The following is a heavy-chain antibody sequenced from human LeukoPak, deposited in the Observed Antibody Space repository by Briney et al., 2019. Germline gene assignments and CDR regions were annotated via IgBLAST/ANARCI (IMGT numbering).Heavy chain of an antibody. D-gene: IGHD3-22*01. CDR1: GYTFTSYG. J-gene: IGHJ4*02. V-gene: IGHV1-18*01. CDR2: ISAYNGNT. CDR3: ARDSPFDSGYYYVAGSDFDY. Sequence: GASVKVSCKASGYTFTSYGISWVRQAPGQGLERIGWISAYNGNTNYAQKLQGRVTMTTDTSTSTAYMELRSLRSDDTAVYYCARDSPFDSGYYYVAGSDFDYWGQGTLVTVSS.